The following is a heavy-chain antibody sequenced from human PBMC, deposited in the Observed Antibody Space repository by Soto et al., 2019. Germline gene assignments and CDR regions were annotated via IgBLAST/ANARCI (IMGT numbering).Heavy chain of an antibody. Sequence: QVQLVESGGGVVQPGRSLRLSCEASGFTFETYGMHWVRQAPGKGLKWVAVLWYDGNKKSYADSVKGRFTVSRDSYKKTLYVQMNSLRAEDTAVYYCARDDRASGWYVAMDVWGQGATVTVSS. CDR2: LWYDGNKK. D-gene: IGHD6-19*01. J-gene: IGHJ6*02. V-gene: IGHV3-33*01. CDR3: ARDDRASGWYVAMDV. CDR1: GFTFETYG.